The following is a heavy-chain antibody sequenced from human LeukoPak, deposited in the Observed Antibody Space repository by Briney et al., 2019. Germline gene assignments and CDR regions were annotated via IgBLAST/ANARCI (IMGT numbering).Heavy chain of an antibody. D-gene: IGHD2-2*01. Sequence: PSETLSLTCTVSGGSISSSSYYWGWIRQPPGKGLEWIGEINHSGSTNYNPSLKSRVTISVDTSKNQFSLKLSSVTAADTAVYYCARRPYCSSTSCYTQPKTYYYYYMDVWGKGTTVTVSS. CDR2: INHSGST. CDR3: ARRPYCSSTSCYTQPKTYYYYYMDV. V-gene: IGHV4-39*07. J-gene: IGHJ6*03. CDR1: GGSISSSSYY.